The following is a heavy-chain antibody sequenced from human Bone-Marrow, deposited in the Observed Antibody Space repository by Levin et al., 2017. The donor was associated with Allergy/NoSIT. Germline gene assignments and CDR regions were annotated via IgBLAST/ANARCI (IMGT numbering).Heavy chain of an antibody. CDR1: GGSLSGYY. V-gene: IGHV4-34*01. Sequence: SQTLSLTCGVSGGSLSGYYWSWIRQAPGKGLEWIGEVNAYGVTNYNPSLESRVAISRDTSKDQLSLKLTSVTAADTAVYYCARGSPAGHCVRSDCHLWGQGTLVTVSS. CDR3: ARGSPAGHCVRSDCHL. J-gene: IGHJ4*02. CDR2: VNAYGVT. D-gene: IGHD2-21*01.